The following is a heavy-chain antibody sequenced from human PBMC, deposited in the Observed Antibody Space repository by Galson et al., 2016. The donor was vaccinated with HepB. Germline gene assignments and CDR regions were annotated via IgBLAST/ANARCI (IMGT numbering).Heavy chain of an antibody. J-gene: IGHJ4*02. CDR2: ISGNGEDT. CDR3: GKGGAYDH. V-gene: IGHV3-23*01. Sequence: SLRLSCAASGFTFSSSSMNWVRQAPGTGLEWVSGISGNGEDTYYTDSVKGRFTISKDNSKNTLYLQMGSLRVEDTATYYCGKGGAYDHWGQGTAVTVSS. CDR1: GFTFSSSS.